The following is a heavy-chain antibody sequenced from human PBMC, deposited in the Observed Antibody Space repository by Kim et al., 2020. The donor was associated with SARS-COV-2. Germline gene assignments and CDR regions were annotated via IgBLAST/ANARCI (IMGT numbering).Heavy chain of an antibody. CDR3: ARVGPFEWEPRLGNWFDP. V-gene: IGHV4-4*06. D-gene: IGHD1-26*01. J-gene: IGHJ5*02. Sequence: KSRVTMSVDTSKNQFSLKLSSVTAADTAVYYCARVGPFEWEPRLGNWFDPWGQGTLVTVSS.